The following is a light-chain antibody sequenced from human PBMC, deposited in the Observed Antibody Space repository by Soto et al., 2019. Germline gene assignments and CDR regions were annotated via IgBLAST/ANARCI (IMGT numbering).Light chain of an antibody. J-gene: IGKJ1*01. Sequence: EIVLTQSPGTLSLSPGERATLSCRASQTVSSRHVAWYQQKPGQAPRLLFYGASIRTAGTPDRFGGSGSGTDSTLSISRLEPEDFAVYYCQQYGSSPQTFGQGTKVEIK. CDR3: QQYGSSPQT. V-gene: IGKV3-20*01. CDR2: GAS. CDR1: QTVSSRH.